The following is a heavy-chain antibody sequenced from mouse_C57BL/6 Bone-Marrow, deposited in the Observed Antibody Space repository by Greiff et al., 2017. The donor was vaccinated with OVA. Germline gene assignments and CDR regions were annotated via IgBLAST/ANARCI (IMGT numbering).Heavy chain of an antibody. D-gene: IGHD1-1*01. CDR1: GYTFTNYW. V-gene: IGHV1-59*01. J-gene: IGHJ2*02. Sequence: VQLQQPGAELVRPGTSVKLSCKASGYTFTNYWMHWVKQRPGQGLEWIGVIAPSDSYINYNQKFKCRATLTVDTSSSTAYMHLSSLTSEDSAVYYCAHYGSRLYLHYWGQGTSLTVSS. CDR3: AHYGSRLYLHY. CDR2: IAPSDSYI.